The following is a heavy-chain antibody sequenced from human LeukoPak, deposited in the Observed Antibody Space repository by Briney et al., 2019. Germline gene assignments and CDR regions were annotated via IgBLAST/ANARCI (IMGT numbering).Heavy chain of an antibody. J-gene: IGHJ3*02. CDR1: GYTLSDLA. Sequence: ALVKVSCKVSGYTLSDLAMHWVRQAPGKGLEWMGGLDPEDGEAIYAQPLQGRVTMTEDTSSDTAYMVLSSLRSEDTAVYYCATRNFGDYGAFDIWGQGTMVTVSS. CDR3: ATRNFGDYGAFDI. CDR2: LDPEDGEA. V-gene: IGHV1-24*01. D-gene: IGHD4-17*01.